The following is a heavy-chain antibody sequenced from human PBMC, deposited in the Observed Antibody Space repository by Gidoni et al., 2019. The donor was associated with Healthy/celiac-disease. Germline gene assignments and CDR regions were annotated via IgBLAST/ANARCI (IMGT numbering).Heavy chain of an antibody. Sequence: QVQLVQSGAEVKKPGASVKVSCKASGYTFTSYYMHWVRQAPGQGLEWMGIINPSGGSTSYAQKFQGRVTMTRDTSTSTVYMELSSLRSEDTAVYYCARDGITMVRGVGGSPYYYYGMDVWGQGTTVTVSS. CDR1: GYTFTSYY. CDR3: ARDGITMVRGVGGSPYYYYGMDV. D-gene: IGHD3-10*01. V-gene: IGHV1-46*01. J-gene: IGHJ6*02. CDR2: INPSGGST.